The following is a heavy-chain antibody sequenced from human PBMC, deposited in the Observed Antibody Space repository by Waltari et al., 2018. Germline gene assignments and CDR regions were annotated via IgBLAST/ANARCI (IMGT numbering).Heavy chain of an antibody. CDR1: GFTFSSYS. V-gene: IGHV3-48*04. D-gene: IGHD2-2*01. Sequence: EVQLVESGGGLVQPGGSLRLSCAASGFTFSSYSMNWVRQAPGKGLEWVSYISSSSSTIYYADSVKGRFTISRDNAKNSRYLQMNSLRAEDTAVYYCARDPSEGAAAPAFDYWGQGTLVTVSS. J-gene: IGHJ4*02. CDR2: ISSSSSTI. CDR3: ARDPSEGAAAPAFDY.